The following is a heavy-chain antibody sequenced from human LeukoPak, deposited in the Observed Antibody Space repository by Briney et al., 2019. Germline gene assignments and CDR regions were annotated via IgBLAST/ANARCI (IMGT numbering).Heavy chain of an antibody. D-gene: IGHD1-1*01. J-gene: IGHJ6*02. CDR3: ASRGGHTTNYYYYGMDV. CDR2: IYYSGST. Sequence: SETLSLTCTVSGGSISSYYWSWIRQPPGKGLEWIGYIYYSGSTNYNPSLKSRVTISVDTSKNQFSLKLSSVTAADTAVYYCASRGGHTTNYYYYGMDVWGQGTTVTVSS. CDR1: GGSISSYY. V-gene: IGHV4-59*08.